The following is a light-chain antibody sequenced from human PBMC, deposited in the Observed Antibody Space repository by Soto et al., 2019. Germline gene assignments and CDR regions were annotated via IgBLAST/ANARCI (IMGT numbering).Light chain of an antibody. V-gene: IGKV3-15*01. J-gene: IGKJ1*01. Sequence: DIVMTQSPATLPVSPWERATLSCRASQSVSSNLAWYQQKPGQAPRFLIYGASTRATGIPARFSGSGSGTEFTLTITGLQSEDFAVYYCQQYNGWPWTFGLGTKVDIK. CDR1: QSVSSN. CDR3: QQYNGWPWT. CDR2: GAS.